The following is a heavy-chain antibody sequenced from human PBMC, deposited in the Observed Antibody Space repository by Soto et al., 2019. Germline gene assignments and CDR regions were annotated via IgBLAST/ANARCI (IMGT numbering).Heavy chain of an antibody. D-gene: IGHD3-3*01. V-gene: IGHV4-34*01. Sequence: QVQLQQWGAGLLKPSETLSLTCAVYGGSFSGYYWSWIRQPPGKGLEWIGEINHSGSTNYNPSLKSRVTISVDPSKNQFSLKLSSVTAADTAVYYCARESSSIWSGYSDTRRPRGKYYFDYWGQGTLVTVSS. J-gene: IGHJ4*02. CDR3: ARESSSIWSGYSDTRRPRGKYYFDY. CDR2: INHSGST. CDR1: GGSFSGYY.